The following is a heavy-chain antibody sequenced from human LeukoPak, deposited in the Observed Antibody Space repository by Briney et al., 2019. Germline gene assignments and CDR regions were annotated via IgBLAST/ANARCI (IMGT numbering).Heavy chain of an antibody. CDR3: AKGGYSGHEFDF. CDR2: IYGGNST. J-gene: IGHJ5*01. CDR1: GFTVSSNY. V-gene: IGHV3-66*01. D-gene: IGHD5-12*01. Sequence: GGSLRLSCAASGFTVSSNYMSWVRQAPGKGLEWLAVIYGGNSTYYAASVKGRFTISRDTSKNTLYLQMNSLTVEDTAVYYCAKGGYSGHEFDFWGQGALVTVSS.